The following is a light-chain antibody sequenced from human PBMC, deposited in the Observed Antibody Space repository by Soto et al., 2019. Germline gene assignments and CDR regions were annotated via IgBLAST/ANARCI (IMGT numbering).Light chain of an antibody. J-gene: IGKJ1*01. V-gene: IGKV3-15*01. CDR1: QNVLSD. CDR2: GAT. Sequence: EILLTQSPATLSVSPGETATLSCRASQNVLSDLDWYQQKPGQAPRLLVYGATTRATDAPAKFRGRGSGTECSLTVRSLQSEDSATYYCKQYRSWPRTFGQGSKV. CDR3: KQYRSWPRT.